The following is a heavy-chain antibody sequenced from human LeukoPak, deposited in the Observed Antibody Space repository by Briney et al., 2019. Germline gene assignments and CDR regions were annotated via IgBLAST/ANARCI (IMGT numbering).Heavy chain of an antibody. V-gene: IGHV3-7*03. Sequence: GGSLRLSCAASGFTFSSYWMAWIRQAPGKGLEWVAIIKKDGSEKYYVDSMKGRFTISRDNAKNSLFLQMNSLRAEDTAIYYCTTDTWYSAGHWGQGTLVTVSS. D-gene: IGHD2-15*01. CDR1: GFTFSSYW. J-gene: IGHJ4*02. CDR3: TTDTWYSAGH. CDR2: IKKDGSEK.